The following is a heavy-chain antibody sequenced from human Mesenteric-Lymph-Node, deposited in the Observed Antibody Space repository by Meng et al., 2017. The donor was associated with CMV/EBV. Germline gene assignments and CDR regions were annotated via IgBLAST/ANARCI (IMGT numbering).Heavy chain of an antibody. CDR3: AKVRGPLAY. CDR1: GFTFSSYA. CDR2: ISSSSSYI. J-gene: IGHJ4*02. Sequence: GESLKISCAASGFTFSSYAMSWVRQAPGKGLEWVSSISSSSSYIYYADSVKGRFTISRDNSKNTLYLQMNSLRAEDTAVYYCAKVRGPLAYWGQGTLVTVSS. D-gene: IGHD6-13*01. V-gene: IGHV3-23*01.